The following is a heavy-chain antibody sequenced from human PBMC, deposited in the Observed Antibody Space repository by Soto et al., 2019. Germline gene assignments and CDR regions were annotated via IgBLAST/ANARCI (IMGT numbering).Heavy chain of an antibody. Sequence: PSETLSLTCAVSGDSISRGYHWAWIRQPPGKRLEWVASIYPSGTTYYNPSLTSRVTISVAIFKNQFSLKLTSVPAADSAVYYCARTDNVGDYPYLGQGTLVTVSS. CDR2: IYPSGTT. V-gene: IGHV4-38-2*01. J-gene: IGHJ4*02. CDR3: ARTDNVGDYPY. D-gene: IGHD2-15*01. CDR1: GDSISRGYH.